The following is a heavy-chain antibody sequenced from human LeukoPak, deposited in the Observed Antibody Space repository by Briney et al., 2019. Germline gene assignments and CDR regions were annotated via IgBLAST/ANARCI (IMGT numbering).Heavy chain of an antibody. D-gene: IGHD4-17*01. CDR3: ARGGDGDFQYYFDY. Sequence: GASVKVSCKASGYTFTGYYMHWVRQAPGQGLEWMGWINPNSGGTNYAQKLQGRVTMTRDTSTSTVYMELSRLRSEDTAVYYCARGGDGDFQYYFDYWGQGALVSVSS. CDR1: GYTFTGYY. CDR2: INPNSGGT. V-gene: IGHV1-2*02. J-gene: IGHJ4*02.